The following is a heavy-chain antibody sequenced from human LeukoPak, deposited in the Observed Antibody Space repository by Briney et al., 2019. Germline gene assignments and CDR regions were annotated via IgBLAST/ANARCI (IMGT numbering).Heavy chain of an antibody. V-gene: IGHV3-49*03. J-gene: IGHJ4*02. D-gene: IGHD6-13*01. CDR3: IAAAGISPFDY. CDR1: GFTFGDYA. Sequence: GGSLRLSRTASGFTFGDYAMSWIRQAPGKGLEWVGFIRSKAYGGTTEYAASVKGRFTISRDDSKSIAYLQMNSLKTEDTAVYNCIAAAGISPFDYWGQGTLVTVSS. CDR2: IRSKAYGGTT.